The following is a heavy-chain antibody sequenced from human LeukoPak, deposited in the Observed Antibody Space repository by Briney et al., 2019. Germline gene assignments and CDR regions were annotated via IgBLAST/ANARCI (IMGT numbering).Heavy chain of an antibody. CDR1: GFTFSSYS. Sequence: GGSLILSCAASGFTFSSYSMNWVRQAPGKGLEWVSSISSSSSYIYYADSVKGRFTISRDNAKNSLYLQMNSLRAEDTAVYYWARENSNYAGFDYWGQGTLVTVSS. D-gene: IGHD4-11*01. J-gene: IGHJ4*02. CDR2: ISSSSSYI. V-gene: IGHV3-21*01. CDR3: ARENSNYAGFDY.